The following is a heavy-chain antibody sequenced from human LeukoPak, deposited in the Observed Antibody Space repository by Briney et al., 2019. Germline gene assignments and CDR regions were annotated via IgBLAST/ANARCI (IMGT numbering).Heavy chain of an antibody. D-gene: IGHD3-9*01. J-gene: IGHJ4*02. Sequence: GGSLRLSCAASGFTFSTYSMDWVRQAPGKGLEWVSSISSSSRYIYYADSVKGRFTISRDNAKNSLYLQMNSLRAEDTAVYYCARGGSDILTQHDYWGQGTLVTVSS. CDR3: ARGGSDILTQHDY. CDR1: GFTFSTYS. CDR2: ISSSSRYI. V-gene: IGHV3-21*01.